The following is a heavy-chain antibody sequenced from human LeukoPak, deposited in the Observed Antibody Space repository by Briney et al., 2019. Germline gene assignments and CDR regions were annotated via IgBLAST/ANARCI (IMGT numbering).Heavy chain of an antibody. D-gene: IGHD7-27*01. CDR1: GFIYSDYY. V-gene: IGHV3-53*01. CDR2: IYSGGST. Sequence: GGSLRLSCAASGFIYSDYYMSWIRQAPGKGLEWVSVIYSGGSTYYADSVKGRFTISRDNSKNTLYLQMNSLRAEDTAVYYCAREGVRTGDSDYWGQGTLVTVSS. CDR3: AREGVRTGDSDY. J-gene: IGHJ4*02.